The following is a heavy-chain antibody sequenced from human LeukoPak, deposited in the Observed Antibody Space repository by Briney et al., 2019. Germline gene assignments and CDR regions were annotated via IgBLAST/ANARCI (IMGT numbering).Heavy chain of an antibody. D-gene: IGHD2-2*01. Sequence: SETLSLTCTVSGYSISSGYYWGWIRPPPGKRLEWIGISYHSGSTYYKPSLKSRVTISVVTSKNQFSLQLSTVTAADTAVYYCSRDRRIYGVVVPAAMQSNWFDPWGQGTLVTVSS. CDR2: SYHSGST. CDR1: GYSISSGYY. CDR3: SRDRRIYGVVVPAAMQSNWFDP. J-gene: IGHJ5*02. V-gene: IGHV4-38-2*02.